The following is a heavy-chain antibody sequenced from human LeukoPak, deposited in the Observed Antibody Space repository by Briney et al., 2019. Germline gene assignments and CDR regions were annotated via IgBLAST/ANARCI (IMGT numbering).Heavy chain of an antibody. CDR3: ARIQKPYYDFWSGFYYMDV. CDR2: ISSSSSYI. J-gene: IGHJ6*03. Sequence: GGSLRLSCAASGFTFSSYEMNWVRQAPGKGLEWVSYISSSSSYIYYADSVKGRFTISRDNAKNSLYLQMNSLRAEDTAVYYCARIQKPYYDFWSGFYYMDVWGKGTTVTVSS. D-gene: IGHD3-3*01. CDR1: GFTFSSYE. V-gene: IGHV3-21*05.